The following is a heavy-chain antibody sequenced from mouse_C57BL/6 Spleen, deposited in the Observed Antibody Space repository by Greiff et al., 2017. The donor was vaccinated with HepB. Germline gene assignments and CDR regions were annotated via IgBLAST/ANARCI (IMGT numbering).Heavy chain of an antibody. V-gene: IGHV1-82*01. CDR1: GYAFSSSW. D-gene: IGHD2-3*01. Sequence: QVQLQQSGPELVKPGASVKISCKASGYAFSSSWMNWVKQRPGKGLEWIGRIYPGDGDTNYNGKFKGKATLTADKSSSTAYMQLSSLTSEDSAVYFCAAYDGYGYFDYWGQGTTLTVSS. CDR3: AAYDGYGYFDY. J-gene: IGHJ2*01. CDR2: IYPGDGDT.